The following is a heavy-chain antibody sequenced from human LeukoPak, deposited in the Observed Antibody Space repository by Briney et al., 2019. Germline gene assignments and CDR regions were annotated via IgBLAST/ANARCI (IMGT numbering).Heavy chain of an antibody. Sequence: ASVKASCKASGYTFTSYYMHWVRQAPGQGLEWMGIINPSGGSTSYAQKFQGRVTMTRDTSTSTVYMELSSLRSEDTAVYYCARQAIAAAGNVNGVDYWGQGTLVTVSS. V-gene: IGHV1-46*01. J-gene: IGHJ4*02. CDR3: ARQAIAAAGNVNGVDY. CDR1: GYTFTSYY. D-gene: IGHD6-13*01. CDR2: INPSGGST.